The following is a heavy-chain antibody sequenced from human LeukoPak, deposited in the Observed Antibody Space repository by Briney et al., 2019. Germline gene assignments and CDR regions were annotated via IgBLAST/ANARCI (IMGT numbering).Heavy chain of an antibody. J-gene: IGHJ4*02. V-gene: IGHV3-21*01. CDR1: GFTFSSYW. Sequence: PGGSLRLSCAASGFTFSSYWMNWVRQAPGKGLEWVSSISSSGSYIYYADSVKGRFTIPRDNAKDSLYLQMNSLRDEDTAVYYCASDGSPYYYGSGSYSVTFDYWGQGTLVTVSS. CDR3: ASDGSPYYYGSGSYSVTFDY. D-gene: IGHD3-10*01. CDR2: ISSSGSYI.